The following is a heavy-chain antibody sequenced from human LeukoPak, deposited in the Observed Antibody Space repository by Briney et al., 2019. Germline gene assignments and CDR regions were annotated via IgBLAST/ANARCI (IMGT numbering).Heavy chain of an antibody. CDR2: TYYRSKWYN. D-gene: IGHD2-15*01. J-gene: IGHJ4*02. V-gene: IGHV6-1*01. CDR1: GDSVFSNSAS. CDR3: ARGSTRGYCSGGSCSSIYYFDY. Sequence: SQTLSLTCAISGDSVFSNSASWNWIRQSPSRGLEWRGRTYYRSKWYNDYVVSVKSRITINPGTSNNQFSLQLNSVTPEDTAVYYCARGSTRGYCSGGSCSSIYYFDYWGQGTLVTVSS.